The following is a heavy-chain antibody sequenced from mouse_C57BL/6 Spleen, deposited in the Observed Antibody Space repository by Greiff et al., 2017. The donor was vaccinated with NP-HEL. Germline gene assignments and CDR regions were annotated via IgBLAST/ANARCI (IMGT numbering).Heavy chain of an antibody. V-gene: IGHV5-9-1*02. J-gene: IGHJ4*01. CDR2: LRSGGDYI. CDR1: GFTFSSYA. CDR3: TTTTVPPGYAMDY. D-gene: IGHD1-1*01. Sequence: EVKLMESGEGLVKPGGSLKLSCAASGFTFSSYAMSWVRQTPEKRLEWVAYLRSGGDYIYYADTVKGRFPISRDHARNTLYLQMSSLKSEDTARYYCTTTTVPPGYAMDYWGQGTSVTVSS.